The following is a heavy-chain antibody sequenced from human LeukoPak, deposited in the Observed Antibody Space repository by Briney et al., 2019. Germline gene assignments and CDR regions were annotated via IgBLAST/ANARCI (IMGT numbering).Heavy chain of an antibody. D-gene: IGHD3-22*01. CDR2: ISYGGSNK. CDR3: AGSSGYYNYFDY. J-gene: IGHJ4*02. Sequence: GGSLRLSCAASGFTFSSYAMHWVRQAPGKGLEWVAVISYGGSNKYYADSVKGRFTISRDNSKNTLHLQMNSLRAEDTAVYYCAGSSGYYNYFDYWGQGTLVTVSS. V-gene: IGHV3-30*04. CDR1: GFTFSSYA.